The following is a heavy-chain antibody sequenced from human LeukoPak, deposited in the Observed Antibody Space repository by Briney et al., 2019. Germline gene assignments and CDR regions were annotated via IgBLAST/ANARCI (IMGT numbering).Heavy chain of an antibody. CDR1: GFTFSDYY. CDR2: ISRSDKTT. V-gene: IGHV3-11*01. Sequence: PGGSLRLFCPAPGFTFSDYYMSWISQAPGKGLEWVSYISRSDKTTYYADSVKGRFTISRDNAKNSLYLQMNSLRAEDTAVYYSARGLRAGLDIWGQGTMVTVSS. D-gene: IGHD6-19*01. CDR3: ARGLRAGLDI. J-gene: IGHJ3*02.